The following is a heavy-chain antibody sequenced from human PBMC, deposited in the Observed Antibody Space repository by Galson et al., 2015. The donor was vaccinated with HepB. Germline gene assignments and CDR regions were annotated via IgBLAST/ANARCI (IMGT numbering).Heavy chain of an antibody. J-gene: IGHJ3*02. Sequence: SVKVSCKVSGYTLTELSMHWVRQAPGKGLEWMGGFDPEDGETIYAQKFQGRVTMTEDTSTDTAYMELSSLRSEDTAVYYCATTYDFWSGSGPGAFDIWGQGTMVTVSS. V-gene: IGHV1-24*01. CDR1: GYTLTELS. D-gene: IGHD3-3*01. CDR2: FDPEDGET. CDR3: ATTYDFWSGSGPGAFDI.